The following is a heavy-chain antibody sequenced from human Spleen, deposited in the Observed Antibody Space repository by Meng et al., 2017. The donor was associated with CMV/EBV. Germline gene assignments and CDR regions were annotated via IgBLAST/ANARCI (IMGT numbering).Heavy chain of an antibody. D-gene: IGHD4-11*01. Sequence: KVSCKATGYTFNSYAINWVRQAPGLGLEWMGWVSAYRGDTNYAQKFQGRVTMTTDTSTSTAYMELRSLTSDDTAMYYCARGSKPPDHWGQGTLVTVSS. CDR3: ARGSKPPDH. V-gene: IGHV1-18*01. J-gene: IGHJ4*02. CDR2: VSAYRGDT. CDR1: GYTFNSYA.